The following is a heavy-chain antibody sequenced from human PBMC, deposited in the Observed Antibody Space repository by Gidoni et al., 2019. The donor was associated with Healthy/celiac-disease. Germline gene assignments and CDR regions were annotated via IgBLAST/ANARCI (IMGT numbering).Heavy chain of an antibody. J-gene: IGHJ3*02. CDR1: GGTFTSYA. Sequence: QVQLVQSGPEVKKPGSSVKASGKASGGTFTSYAISWVRQAPVQGLEWMGGIIPIFGTANYAQKFQGRITITADESTSTAYMELSSLRSEDTAVYYCASPLSGSYYLFAFDIWGQGTMVTVSS. D-gene: IGHD1-26*01. CDR3: ASPLSGSYYLFAFDI. CDR2: IIPIFGTA. V-gene: IGHV1-69*01.